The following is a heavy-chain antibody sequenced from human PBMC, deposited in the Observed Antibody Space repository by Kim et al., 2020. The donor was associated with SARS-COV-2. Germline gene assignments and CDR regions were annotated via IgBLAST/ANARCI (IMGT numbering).Heavy chain of an antibody. CDR3: ARDQGSSSFWAGDYFDY. D-gene: IGHD6-13*01. Sequence: FQGRVTITRDTSASTAYMGLSSLRSEDTAVYYCARDQGSSSFWAGDYFDYWGQGTLVTVSS. V-gene: IGHV1-3*01. J-gene: IGHJ4*02.